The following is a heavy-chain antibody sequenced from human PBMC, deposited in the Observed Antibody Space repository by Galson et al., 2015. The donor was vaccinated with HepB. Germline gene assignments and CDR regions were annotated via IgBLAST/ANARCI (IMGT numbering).Heavy chain of an antibody. J-gene: IGHJ3*02. CDR1: GFTFSSYS. V-gene: IGHV3-48*02. D-gene: IGHD3-10*01. Sequence: SLRLSCAASGFTFSSYSMNWVRQAPGKGLEWVSYISNSASTIYYADSLKGRFTISRDNAKSSLYLQINSLKDEDTAVYYCARVRGSQRPDAFDIWGQGTMVTVSS. CDR2: ISNSASTI. CDR3: ARVRGSQRPDAFDI.